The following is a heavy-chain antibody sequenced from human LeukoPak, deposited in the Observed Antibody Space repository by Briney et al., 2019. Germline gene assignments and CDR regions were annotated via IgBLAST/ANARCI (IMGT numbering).Heavy chain of an antibody. J-gene: IGHJ4*02. Sequence: PSETPSLTCTVSGGSISNTSYYWGWIRQPPGNGLEWIGSASYSGSTYYNPSLESRVTISVDTSKNQFSLKLRSVTAADTAVYYCARHVRGRGYPIFDYWGQGTLVTVSS. D-gene: IGHD2-8*01. V-gene: IGHV4-39*01. CDR3: ARHVRGRGYPIFDY. CDR1: GGSISNTSYY. CDR2: ASYSGST.